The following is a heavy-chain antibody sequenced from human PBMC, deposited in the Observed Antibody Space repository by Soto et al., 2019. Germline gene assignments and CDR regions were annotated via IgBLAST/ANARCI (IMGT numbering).Heavy chain of an antibody. CDR2: ISGSGGST. J-gene: IGHJ4*02. Sequence: PGGSLRLSCAASGFTFSSYAMSWVRQAPGKGLEWVSAISGSGGSTYYADSVKGRFTISRDNSKNTLYLQMNSLRAEDTAVYYCAKDSGIVVVPAAIVAPDYWGQGTLVTVSS. CDR1: GFTFSSYA. CDR3: AKDSGIVVVPAAIVAPDY. V-gene: IGHV3-23*01. D-gene: IGHD2-2*01.